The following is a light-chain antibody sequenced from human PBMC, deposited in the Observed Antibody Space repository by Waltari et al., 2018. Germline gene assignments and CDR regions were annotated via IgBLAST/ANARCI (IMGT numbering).Light chain of an antibody. CDR3: AAWDDSLNGWV. CDR2: SNN. CDR1: SSNIGSNT. V-gene: IGLV1-44*01. Sequence: QSVLTQPPSASGTPGQRVTTSCAGSSSNIGSNTVNWFQQLPGTAPNLLISSNNQRPSGVPDRFSASKSGTSASLAISGLQSEDEADYYCAAWDDSLNGWVFGGGTKLTVL. J-gene: IGLJ3*02.